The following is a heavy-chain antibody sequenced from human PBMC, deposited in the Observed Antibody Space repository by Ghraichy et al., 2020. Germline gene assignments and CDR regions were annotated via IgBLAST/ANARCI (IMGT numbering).Heavy chain of an antibody. CDR1: GFTFNNHW. CDR3: ARGPGGYCSGTSCHFDC. Sequence: GGSLRLSCAASGFTFNNHWMSWVRQAPGKGLEWVANIKQDGSEEYYVDSVRGRFTISRDNAKNPLCLQMNSLRAEDTAVYYCARGPGGYCSGTSCHFDCWGQGTLVTVSS. J-gene: IGHJ4*02. D-gene: IGHD2-2*01. V-gene: IGHV3-7*01. CDR2: IKQDGSEE.